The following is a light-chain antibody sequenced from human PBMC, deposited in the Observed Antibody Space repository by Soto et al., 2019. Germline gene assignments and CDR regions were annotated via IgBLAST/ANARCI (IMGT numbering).Light chain of an antibody. CDR3: QQYTDWPMT. CDR2: DAS. CDR1: QSVRSN. J-gene: IGKJ5*01. V-gene: IGKV3-15*01. Sequence: IVMTQPPATLSVSQGERATLSCRASQSVRSNLAWYKQLPGQAPRLLIYDASTRATGIPARFSGSGSGTEFTLTISSLQSEDFAVYYCQQYTDWPMTLGQGTRLEI.